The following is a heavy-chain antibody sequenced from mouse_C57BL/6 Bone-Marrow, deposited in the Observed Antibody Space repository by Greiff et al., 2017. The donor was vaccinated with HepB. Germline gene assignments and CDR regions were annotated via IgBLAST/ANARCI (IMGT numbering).Heavy chain of an antibody. D-gene: IGHD2-1*01. Sequence: QVQLKQPGAELVKPGASVKMSCKASGYTFTSYWITWVKQRPGQGLEWIGDIYPGSGSTNYNEKFKSKATLTVDTSSSTAYMQLSSLTSEDSAVYYCARGIYYGNYNYAMDYWGQGTSVTVSS. CDR1: GYTFTSYW. V-gene: IGHV1-55*01. CDR3: ARGIYYGNYNYAMDY. CDR2: IYPGSGST. J-gene: IGHJ4*01.